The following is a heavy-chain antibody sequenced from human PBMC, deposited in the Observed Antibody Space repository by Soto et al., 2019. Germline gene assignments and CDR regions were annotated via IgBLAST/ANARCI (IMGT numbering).Heavy chain of an antibody. CDR3: ARGSSTTPTSYGYLAY. D-gene: IGHD4-17*01. J-gene: IGHJ4*02. CDR2: ISASGGRT. CDR1: GFVFNDYA. Sequence: EVQLLESGGGLVQPGGSLRLSCAASGFVFNDYAISWVRQAPGKGLEWVSGISASGGRTYYADSVKGRLSVSRDNSNKTVFLQINRLRDEDTAMYYCARGSSTTPTSYGYLAYWGQGTLVTVSS. V-gene: IGHV3-23*01.